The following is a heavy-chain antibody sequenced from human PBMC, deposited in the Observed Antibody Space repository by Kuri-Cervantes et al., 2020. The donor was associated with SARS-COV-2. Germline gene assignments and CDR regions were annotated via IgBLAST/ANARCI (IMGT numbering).Heavy chain of an antibody. CDR3: ARVKSVVTPDIDY. Sequence: ESLKISCAVYGGSFSSYYWSWIRQPPGKGLEWIGEINHSGSTNYNPSLKSRVTISVDTSKNQFSLKLSSVTAADTAVYYCARVKSVVTPDIDYWGQGTLVSVSS. D-gene: IGHD4-23*01. CDR1: GGSFSSYY. CDR2: INHSGST. V-gene: IGHV4-34*01. J-gene: IGHJ4*02.